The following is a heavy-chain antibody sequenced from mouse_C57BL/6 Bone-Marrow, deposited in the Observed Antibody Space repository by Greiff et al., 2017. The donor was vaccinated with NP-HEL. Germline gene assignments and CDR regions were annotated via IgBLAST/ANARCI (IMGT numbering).Heavy chain of an antibody. Sequence: EVKLEESGPELVKPGASVKMSCKASGYTFTDYNMHWVKQSHGKSLEWIGYINPINGGTSYNQKFKGKATLTVNKSSSTAYMELRSLTSEDSAVYYCARGQLRLPWYFDYWGQGTTLTVSS. CDR2: INPINGGT. D-gene: IGHD3-2*02. J-gene: IGHJ2*01. V-gene: IGHV1-22*01. CDR1: GYTFTDYN. CDR3: ARGQLRLPWYFDY.